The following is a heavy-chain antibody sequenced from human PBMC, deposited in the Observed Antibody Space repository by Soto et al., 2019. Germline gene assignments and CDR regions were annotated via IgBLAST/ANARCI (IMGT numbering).Heavy chain of an antibody. J-gene: IGHJ6*03. Sequence: GGSLRLSCAASGFTFSSYGMHWVRQAPGKGLEWVAVIWYDGSNKYYADSVKGRFTISRDNSKNTLYLQMNSLRAEDTAVYYCARTRYFDWLGPAFYMDVWGKGTTVTVSS. CDR1: GFTFSSYG. CDR3: ARTRYFDWLGPAFYMDV. D-gene: IGHD3-9*01. V-gene: IGHV3-33*01. CDR2: IWYDGSNK.